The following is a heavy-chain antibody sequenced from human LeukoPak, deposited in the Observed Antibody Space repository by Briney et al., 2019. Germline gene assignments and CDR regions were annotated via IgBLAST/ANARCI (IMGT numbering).Heavy chain of an antibody. CDR3: ARYYYDSGHFDY. D-gene: IGHD3-3*01. Sequence: GGSLRLSCAASGFTFSNYWMSWVRQAPGKGLEWVANIKEDGSAKYYVDSVKGRFTISRDNAKNSLYLQMNSLRAGDTAVYYCARYYYDSGHFDYWGQGTLVTVSS. CDR2: IKEDGSAK. CDR1: GFTFSNYW. J-gene: IGHJ4*02. V-gene: IGHV3-7*01.